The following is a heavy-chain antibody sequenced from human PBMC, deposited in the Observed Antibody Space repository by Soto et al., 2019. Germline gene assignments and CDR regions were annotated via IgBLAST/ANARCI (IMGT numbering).Heavy chain of an antibody. Sequence: QVQLVQSGAEVKKPGASVKVSCKASGYTFSSYGINWVRQAPGQGLEWMGWINPNSGATNYAQKFQGWVTMTRDTSISTAYMELSRLRSDDTAVYYCARATYYYDSSGYYHPFRFDYWGQGTLVTVSS. CDR1: GYTFSSYG. V-gene: IGHV1-2*04. J-gene: IGHJ4*02. CDR2: INPNSGAT. CDR3: ARATYYYDSSGYYHPFRFDY. D-gene: IGHD3-22*01.